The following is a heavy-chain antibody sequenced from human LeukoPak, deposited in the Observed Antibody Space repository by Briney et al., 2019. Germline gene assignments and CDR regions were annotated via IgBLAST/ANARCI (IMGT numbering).Heavy chain of an antibody. CDR1: GGSISSYY. D-gene: IGHD3-22*01. CDR2: IYYSGST. CDR3: ARAFGGSGFYFDY. J-gene: IGHJ4*02. Sequence: PSETLSLTCTVSGGSISSYYWSWIRQPPGKGLERIGYIYYSGSTNYNPSLKSRVTISVDTSKNQFSLKLSSVTAADTAVYYCARAFGGSGFYFDYWGQGTLVTVSS. V-gene: IGHV4-59*01.